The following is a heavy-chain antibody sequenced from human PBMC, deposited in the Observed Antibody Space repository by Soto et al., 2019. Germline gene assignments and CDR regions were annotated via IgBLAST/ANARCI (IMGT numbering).Heavy chain of an antibody. CDR3: ARTVYSSGWYDFDY. V-gene: IGHV3-48*03. J-gene: IGHJ4*02. D-gene: IGHD6-19*01. Sequence: EVQLVESGGGLVQPGGSLRLSCAASGFTFSSYEMNWVRQAPGKGLEWVSYISSSGSTIYYADSVKGRFTISRDNAKNSLYLQMNSLRAEDTAVYYCARTVYSSGWYDFDYWGQGTLVTVSS. CDR2: ISSSGSTI. CDR1: GFTFSSYE.